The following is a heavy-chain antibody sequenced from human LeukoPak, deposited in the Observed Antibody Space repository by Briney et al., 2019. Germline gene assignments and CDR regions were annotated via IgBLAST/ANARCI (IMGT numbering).Heavy chain of an antibody. V-gene: IGHV4-39*07. CDR1: GGSISSMNYY. Sequence: SETLSLTCTVSGGSISSMNYYWGWIRQPPGKGLEWIGNIYYSGSTYYNPSLKSRVTISVDTSTNQFSLKLSSVTAADTAVYYCARVGIVLVTAIYWYFDLWGRGTLVTVSS. D-gene: IGHD2-21*02. CDR2: IYYSGST. CDR3: ARVGIVLVTAIYWYFDL. J-gene: IGHJ2*01.